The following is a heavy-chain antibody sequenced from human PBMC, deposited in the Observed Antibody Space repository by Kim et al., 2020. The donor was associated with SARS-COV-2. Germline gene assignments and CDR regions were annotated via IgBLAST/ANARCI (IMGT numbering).Heavy chain of an antibody. V-gene: IGHV1-18*01. CDR1: GYTFTSYG. CDR2: ISAYNGNT. CDR3: ARYGSGSYWTKYYYYGMDV. D-gene: IGHD3-10*01. Sequence: ASVKVSCKASGYTFTSYGISWVRQAPGQGLEWMGWISAYNGNTNYAQKLQGRVTMTTDTSTSTAYMELRSLRSDDTAVYYCARYGSGSYWTKYYYYGMDVWGQGTTVTFSS. J-gene: IGHJ6*02.